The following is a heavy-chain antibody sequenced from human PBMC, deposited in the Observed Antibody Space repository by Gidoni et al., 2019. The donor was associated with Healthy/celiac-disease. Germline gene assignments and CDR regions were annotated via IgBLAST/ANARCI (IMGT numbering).Heavy chain of an antibody. CDR2: INHSGST. D-gene: IGHD3-22*01. CDR3: ARDRYYYDSSGYRV. Sequence: QVQLQQWGAGLLKPSATLSLTCAVYGGSFSGYYWSWIRQPPGKGLEWIGEINHSGSTNYNPSLKSRVTISVDTSKNQFSLKLSSVTAADTAVYYCARDRYYYDSSGYRVWGQGTMVTVSS. J-gene: IGHJ3*01. CDR1: GGSFSGYY. V-gene: IGHV4-34*01.